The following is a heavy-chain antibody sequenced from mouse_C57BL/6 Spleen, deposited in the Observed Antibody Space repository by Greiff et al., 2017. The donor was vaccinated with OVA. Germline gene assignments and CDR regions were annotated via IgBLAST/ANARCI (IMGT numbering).Heavy chain of an antibody. D-gene: IGHD2-4*01. CDR1: GFSLTSYG. CDR3: ARNPYYDNYFDY. V-gene: IGHV2-2*01. J-gene: IGHJ2*01. Sequence: VKVVESGPGLVQPSQSLSITCTVSGFSLTSYGVHWVRQSPGKGLEWLGVIWSGGSTDYNAAFISRLSISKDNSKSQVFFKMNSLHADDTAIYYCARNPYYDNYFDYWGQGTTLTVSS. CDR2: IWSGGST.